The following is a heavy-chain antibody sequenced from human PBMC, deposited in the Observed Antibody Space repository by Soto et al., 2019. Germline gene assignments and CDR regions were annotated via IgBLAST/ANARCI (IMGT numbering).Heavy chain of an antibody. CDR3: ATRGTQGRWLEFADY. Sequence: QVQLLQSGAEVKRPGSSVKVSCEASGGTFSSLGFTWVRQAPGQGLEWMGGIIPISGRTTFAQKFQRRVPITADESTRATYMELTTLTSDDTAMYYCATRGTQGRWLEFADYWGQGTLVTVSS. J-gene: IGHJ4*02. CDR1: GGTFSSLG. D-gene: IGHD5-12*01. V-gene: IGHV1-69*01. CDR2: IIPISGRT.